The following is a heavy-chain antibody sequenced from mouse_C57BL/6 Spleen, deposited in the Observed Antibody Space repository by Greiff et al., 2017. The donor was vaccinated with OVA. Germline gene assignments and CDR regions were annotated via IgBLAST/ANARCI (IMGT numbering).Heavy chain of an antibody. Sequence: VMLVESGPGLVAPSQSLSITCTVSGFSLTSYGVSWVRQPPGKGLEWLGVIWGDGGTNYHSALISRMGISKDNSKSQVFLKLNMLQTDDTATYYCAKTQTTVVAYYYAMDYWGQGTSVTVSS. CDR2: IWGDGGT. CDR3: AKTQTTVVAYYYAMDY. D-gene: IGHD1-1*01. CDR1: GFSLTSYG. V-gene: IGHV2-3*01. J-gene: IGHJ4*01.